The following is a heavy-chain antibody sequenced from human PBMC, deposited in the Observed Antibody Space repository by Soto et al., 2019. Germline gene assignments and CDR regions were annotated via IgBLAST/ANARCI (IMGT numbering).Heavy chain of an antibody. D-gene: IGHD2-8*02. Sequence: PGGSLRLSCAASGFTFSSYDMHWVRQATGKGLEWVSAIGTAGDTYYPGSVKGRFTISRENAKNSLYLQMNSLRAEDTAVYYCARVPVVSDAFDIWGQGTMVTV. CDR1: GFTFSSYD. CDR2: IGTAGDT. V-gene: IGHV3-13*01. CDR3: ARVPVVSDAFDI. J-gene: IGHJ3*02.